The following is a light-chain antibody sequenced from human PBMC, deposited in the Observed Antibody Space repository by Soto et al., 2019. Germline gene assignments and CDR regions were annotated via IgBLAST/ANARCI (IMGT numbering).Light chain of an antibody. J-gene: IGLJ1*01. Sequence: QLVLTQPASVSGSPGQSITISCTGTSSDVGSYNLVAWYQQHPGKVPKLMIYEVTKRPSGVSNRFSGSKSGNTASLTISGLQAEDEADYYCCSYADTSTLYVFGTGTKLTVL. CDR3: CSYADTSTLYV. V-gene: IGLV2-23*02. CDR2: EVT. CDR1: SSDVGSYNL.